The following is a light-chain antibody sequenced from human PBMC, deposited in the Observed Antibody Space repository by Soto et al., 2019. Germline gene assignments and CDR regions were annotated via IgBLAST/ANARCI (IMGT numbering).Light chain of an antibody. Sequence: EIVLTQSPGTLSLSPGERATLSCRASQSVSSNYLAWYQQKPGQAPRLLIYGASSRATGISDKFSGSGSGTDFTLTISRLEPEDFAVDYCQQYDSSPWTFGQGTKVEIK. CDR1: QSVSSNY. J-gene: IGKJ1*01. CDR2: GAS. CDR3: QQYDSSPWT. V-gene: IGKV3-20*01.